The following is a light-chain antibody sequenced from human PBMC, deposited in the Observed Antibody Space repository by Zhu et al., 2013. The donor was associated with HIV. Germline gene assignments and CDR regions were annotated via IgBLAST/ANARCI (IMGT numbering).Light chain of an antibody. J-gene: IGKJ4*01. CDR3: QQYDSLPLT. Sequence: DIQMTQSPSSLSASVGDRVTITCQASQDISNYLNWYQQKPGKAPKLLIYDASNLETGVPSRFSGSGSGTDFTFTISSLQPEDIATYFCQQYDSLPLTFGGGSKGGD. CDR1: QDISNY. V-gene: IGKV1-33*01. CDR2: DAS.